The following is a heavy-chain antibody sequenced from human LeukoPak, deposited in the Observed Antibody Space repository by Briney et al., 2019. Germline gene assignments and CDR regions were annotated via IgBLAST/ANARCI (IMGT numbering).Heavy chain of an antibody. V-gene: IGHV3-48*03. D-gene: IGHD5-18*01. Sequence: GGSLRLSCAASGFTFSSYEMNWVRQAPGKGLEGVSYISSSGSTIYYADSVKGRFTISRDNAKNSLYLQMNSLRAEDTAVYYCASGGYSYGYVVPFDYWGQGTLVTVSS. CDR3: ASGGYSYGYVVPFDY. J-gene: IGHJ4*02. CDR2: ISSSGSTI. CDR1: GFTFSSYE.